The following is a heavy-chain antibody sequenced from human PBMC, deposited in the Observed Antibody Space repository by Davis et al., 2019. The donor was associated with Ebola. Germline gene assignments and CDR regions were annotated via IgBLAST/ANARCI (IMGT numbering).Heavy chain of an antibody. Sequence: MPSETLSLTCTVSGGSISNGDYYWSWFRQPPGKGLEWIGFIYYSGSTNYNPSLKSRVTISVDTSKNQFSLKLSSVTAADTAVYYCARGFVTKGGYYFDYWGQGTLVTVSS. CDR1: GGSISNGDYY. V-gene: IGHV4-30-4*01. CDR3: ARGFVTKGGYYFDY. J-gene: IGHJ4*02. D-gene: IGHD2-21*01. CDR2: IYYSGST.